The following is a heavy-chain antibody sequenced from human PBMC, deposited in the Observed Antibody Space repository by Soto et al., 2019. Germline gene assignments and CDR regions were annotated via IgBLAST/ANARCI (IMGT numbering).Heavy chain of an antibody. D-gene: IGHD4-17*01. V-gene: IGHV3-23*01. CDR2: ISGSGGST. CDR3: AKGATVMYDEGLFDY. J-gene: IGHJ4*02. Sequence: GGSLRLSCAASGFPFSSYAMSWVRQAPGKGLEWVSAISGSGGSTYYADSVKGRFTISRDNSKNTLYLQMNSLRAEDTAVYYCAKGATVMYDEGLFDYWGQGTLVTVSS. CDR1: GFPFSSYA.